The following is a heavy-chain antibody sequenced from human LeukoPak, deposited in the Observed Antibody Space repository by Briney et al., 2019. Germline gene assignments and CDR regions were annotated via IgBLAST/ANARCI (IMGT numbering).Heavy chain of an antibody. J-gene: IGHJ4*02. CDR2: INHGGST. Sequence: SETLSLTCAVYGGSFSGYYWSWIRRPPGKGLEWIGEINHGGSTNYNPSLKSRVTISVDTSKNQFSLKLSSVTAADTAVYYCARGRSSSGYDYWGQGTLVTVSS. V-gene: IGHV4-34*01. D-gene: IGHD6-19*01. CDR3: ARGRSSSGYDY. CDR1: GGSFSGYY.